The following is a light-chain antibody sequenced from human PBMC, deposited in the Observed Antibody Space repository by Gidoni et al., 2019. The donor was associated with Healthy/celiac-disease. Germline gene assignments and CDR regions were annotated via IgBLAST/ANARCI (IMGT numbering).Light chain of an antibody. CDR2: GAS. Sequence: EIVMTQSPATLSVSPGERATLSCRASQSVSSNLAWYQQKPGQAPRLLIYGASTRATGIPARFSGSGSGTEFTLTISSLQSEDFAVYYCQQYNNWPHPLTFXGXTKVXIK. J-gene: IGKJ4*01. CDR3: QQYNNWPHPLT. CDR1: QSVSSN. V-gene: IGKV3-15*01.